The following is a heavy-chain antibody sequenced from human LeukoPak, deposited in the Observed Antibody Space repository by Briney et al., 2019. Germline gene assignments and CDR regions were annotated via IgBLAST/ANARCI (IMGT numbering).Heavy chain of an antibody. CDR3: AKSDMIVVVIPFDY. CDR2: ISGSGGST. J-gene: IGHJ4*02. CDR1: GGSISRGGYY. D-gene: IGHD3-22*01. Sequence: ETLSLTCTVSGGSISRGGYYWSWVRQAPGKGLEWVSAISGSGGSTYYADSVKGRFTISRDNSKNTLYLQMNSLRAEDTAVYYCAKSDMIVVVIPFDYWGQGTLVTVSS. V-gene: IGHV3-23*01.